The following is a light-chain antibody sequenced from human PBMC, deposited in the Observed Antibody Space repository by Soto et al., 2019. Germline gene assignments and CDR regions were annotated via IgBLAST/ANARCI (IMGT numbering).Light chain of an antibody. Sequence: DIQMTQSPSSLSASVGDRVTITCRASQGISNYLAWYQQKPGKVPKLLIYAASTLQSGVPSRFSGSGSGTDFTLTISSLQPEDVATYYCQKYEGYSTFVTFGGGTKVELK. CDR3: QKYEGYSTFVT. CDR1: QGISNY. CDR2: AAS. J-gene: IGKJ4*01. V-gene: IGKV1-27*01.